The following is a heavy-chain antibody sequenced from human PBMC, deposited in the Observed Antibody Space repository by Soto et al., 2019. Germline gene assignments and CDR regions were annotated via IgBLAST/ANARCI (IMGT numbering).Heavy chain of an antibody. D-gene: IGHD3-3*01. CDR2: IYYSGST. CDR1: GGSISSSSYY. V-gene: IGHV4-39*01. J-gene: IGHJ4*02. Sequence: SETLSLTCTVSGGSISSSSYYWGWIRQPPGKGLEWIGSIYYSGSTYYNPSLKSRVTISVDTSKNQFSLKLSSVTAADTAVYYCARHGGAGLRFLEWLPTPIDYWGQGTLVTVSS. CDR3: ARHGGAGLRFLEWLPTPIDY.